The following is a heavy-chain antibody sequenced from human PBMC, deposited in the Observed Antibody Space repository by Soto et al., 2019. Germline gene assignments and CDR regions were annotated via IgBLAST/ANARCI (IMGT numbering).Heavy chain of an antibody. CDR2: ISSNSADT. J-gene: IGHJ4*02. Sequence: EVQLVESGGGLVQPGGSLRLSCVASGFTFSHYVMSWVRQAPGKGLEWVSGISSNSADTDYADSVKGRFTISRDNSKNTLYLQLNSLRAEDTALYYCEKAEWMVQLFVSWGQGSLVTVSS. D-gene: IGHD6-19*01. V-gene: IGHV3-23*04. CDR1: GFTFSHYV. CDR3: EKAEWMVQLFVS.